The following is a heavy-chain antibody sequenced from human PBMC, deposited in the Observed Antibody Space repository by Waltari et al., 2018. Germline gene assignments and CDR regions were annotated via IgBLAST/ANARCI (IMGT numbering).Heavy chain of an antibody. J-gene: IGHJ5*02. Sequence: QVQLQESGPGLVKPSETLSLTCAVSGYSISSGYYWGWIRQPPGKGLEWIGSIYHSGSTYYNPARKSRVTISVDTSKNQFSLKLSSVTAADTAVYYCARVLITMVQGVIITGHWFDPWGQGTLVTVSS. CDR1: GYSISSGYY. D-gene: IGHD3-10*01. CDR3: ARVLITMVQGVIITGHWFDP. V-gene: IGHV4-38-2*01. CDR2: IYHSGST.